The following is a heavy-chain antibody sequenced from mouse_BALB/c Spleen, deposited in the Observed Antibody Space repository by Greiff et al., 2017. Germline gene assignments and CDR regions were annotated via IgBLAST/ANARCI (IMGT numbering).Heavy chain of an antibody. CDR3: TRDLMNYGSSYGFAY. J-gene: IGHJ3*01. Sequence: DVKLQESGGGLVKPGGSLKLSCAASGFTFSSYTMSWVRQTPEKRLEWVATISSGGSYTYYPDSVKGRFTISRDNAKNTLYLQMSSLKSEDTAMYYCTRDLMNYGSSYGFAYWGQGTLVTVSA. D-gene: IGHD1-1*01. CDR2: ISSGGSYT. V-gene: IGHV5-6-4*01. CDR1: GFTFSSYT.